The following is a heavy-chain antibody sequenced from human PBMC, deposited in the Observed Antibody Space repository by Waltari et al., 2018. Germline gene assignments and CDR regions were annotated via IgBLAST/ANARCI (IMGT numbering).Heavy chain of an antibody. Sequence: EVQLVESGGGLVQPGGSLRLSCAASGFTFSVYEMNWVRQAPGKGLECVSYISGSGSIIDYADSVKGRFTISRDNAKNSLYLQMNNLRAEDTAVYYCARDPHQIAVAHWFDPWGQGTLVTVSS. D-gene: IGHD2-2*01. CDR3: ARDPHQIAVAHWFDP. V-gene: IGHV3-48*03. CDR2: ISGSGSII. CDR1: GFTFSVYE. J-gene: IGHJ5*02.